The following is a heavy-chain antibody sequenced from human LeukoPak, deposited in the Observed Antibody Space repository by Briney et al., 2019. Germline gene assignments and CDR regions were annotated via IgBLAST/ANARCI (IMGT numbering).Heavy chain of an antibody. CDR3: ARVGVVVPAVPRGLDY. D-gene: IGHD2-2*01. Sequence: ASVKVSCKASDYSSITYGISWVRQAPGQGLEWMGWINFYTGNTIYAQNNQGRVTMTTDTSTSTVYMELSSLRSEDTAVYYCARVGVVVPAVPRGLDYWGQGTLVTVSS. CDR2: INFYTGNT. CDR1: DYSSITYG. J-gene: IGHJ4*02. V-gene: IGHV1-18*01.